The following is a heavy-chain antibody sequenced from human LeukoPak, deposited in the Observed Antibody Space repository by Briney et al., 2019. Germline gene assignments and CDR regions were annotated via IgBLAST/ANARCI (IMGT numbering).Heavy chain of an antibody. Sequence: SETLSLTCTVSGYSISSGYFWAWIRQPPGKGLEWIGSIYHSGIIYYNPSLKGRVTISLDTSKNQFSLILTSVTAADTAVYYCARDLYSNPTGVDFWGQGTLVTVSS. J-gene: IGHJ4*02. CDR1: GYSISSGYF. V-gene: IGHV4-38-2*02. CDR2: IYHSGII. D-gene: IGHD4-11*01. CDR3: ARDLYSNPTGVDF.